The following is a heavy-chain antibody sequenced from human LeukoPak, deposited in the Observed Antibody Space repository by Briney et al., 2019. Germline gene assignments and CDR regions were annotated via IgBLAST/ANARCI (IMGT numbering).Heavy chain of an antibody. CDR2: ISSSSTI. V-gene: IGHV3-48*01. CDR1: GFTFSSYS. D-gene: IGHD1-26*01. J-gene: IGHJ4*02. Sequence: GGSLRLSCAASGFTFSSYSMNWVRQAPGKGLEWVSYISSSSTIYYADSVKGRFTTSRDNAKNSLYLQMNSLRAEDTAVYYCAREAGGSYFFDYWGQGTLVTVSS. CDR3: AREAGGSYFFDY.